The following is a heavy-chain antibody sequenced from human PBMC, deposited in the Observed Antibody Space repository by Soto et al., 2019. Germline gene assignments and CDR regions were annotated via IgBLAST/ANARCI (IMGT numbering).Heavy chain of an antibody. CDR3: AGIAVAGVHFDS. D-gene: IGHD6-19*01. J-gene: IGHJ4*02. CDR1: GGSIRSGTYY. Sequence: KTSETLSLTCTVSGGSIRSGTYYWSWIRQHPGKGPEWIGHIYYSGSTYYNPSLKSRVAISVDTSKNQFSLNLSSVTAADTAIYYCAGIAVAGVHFDSWGQGTLVTVSS. CDR2: IYYSGST. V-gene: IGHV4-31*03.